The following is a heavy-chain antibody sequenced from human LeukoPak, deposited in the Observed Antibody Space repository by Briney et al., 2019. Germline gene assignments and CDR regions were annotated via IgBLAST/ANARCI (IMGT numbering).Heavy chain of an antibody. CDR3: VRALGYCSSGSCYYYDY. CDR2: IYPGESES. CDR1: W. J-gene: IGHJ4*02. D-gene: IGHD2-15*01. Sequence: WIGWVRQMPGKGMEWMGIIYPGESESSYSTSFEGEVTISADKSSSTTYLQWRSREASDTAMYYCVRALGYCSSGSCYYYDYWGQGTLVTVSS. V-gene: IGHV5-51*01.